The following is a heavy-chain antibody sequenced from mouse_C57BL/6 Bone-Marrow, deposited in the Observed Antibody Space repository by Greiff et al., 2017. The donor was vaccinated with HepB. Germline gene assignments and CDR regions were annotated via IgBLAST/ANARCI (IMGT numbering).Heavy chain of an antibody. Sequence: VKLQESGAELVKPGASVKMSCKASGYTFTSYWITWVKQRPGQGLEWIGDIYPGSGSTNYNEKFKSKATLTVDTSSSTAYMQLSSLTSEDSAVYYCARLGYGSSYGAMDYWGQGTSVTVSS. CDR1: GYTFTSYW. V-gene: IGHV1-55*01. CDR3: ARLGYGSSYGAMDY. D-gene: IGHD1-1*01. J-gene: IGHJ4*01. CDR2: IYPGSGST.